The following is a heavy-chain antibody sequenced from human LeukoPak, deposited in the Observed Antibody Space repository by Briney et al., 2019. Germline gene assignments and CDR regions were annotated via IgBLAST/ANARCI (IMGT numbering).Heavy chain of an antibody. J-gene: IGHJ2*01. CDR3: ARYQYQLLYGWYFDL. CDR1: GYTFTSYY. D-gene: IGHD2-2*02. Sequence: ASVKVSCKASGYTFTSYYMHWVRQAPGQGLEWMGIINPSGGSTSYAQKFQGRVTMTRDTSTSTVYMELSSLRSEDTAVYYCARYQYQLLYGWYFDLWGRGTLVTVSS. CDR2: INPSGGST. V-gene: IGHV1-46*01.